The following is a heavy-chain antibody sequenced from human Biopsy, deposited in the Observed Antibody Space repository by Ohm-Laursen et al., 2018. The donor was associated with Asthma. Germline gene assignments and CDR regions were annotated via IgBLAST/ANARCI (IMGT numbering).Heavy chain of an antibody. D-gene: IGHD3-9*01. CDR3: ARTYYDFLTGQVNDAFAL. J-gene: IGHJ3*01. V-gene: IGHV1-69*01. Sequence: SSVTVSCKASGYTFTSYAMHWVRQAPGQRLEWMGGIIPIFGTANYAQKFQGRVTITADESTSTAYMELSSLRSEDTAVYYCARTYYDFLTGQVNDAFALWGQGTMVTVSS. CDR2: IIPIFGTA. CDR1: GYTFTSYA.